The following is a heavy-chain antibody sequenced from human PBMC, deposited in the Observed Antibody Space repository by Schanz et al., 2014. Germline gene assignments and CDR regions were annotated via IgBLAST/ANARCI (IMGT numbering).Heavy chain of an antibody. CDR2: IGGSGDST. J-gene: IGHJ6*02. D-gene: IGHD3-10*01. Sequence: EVQLVESGGGLVKPGGSLRLSCAASGFTFSSYSMNWVRQAPGKGLEWVSGIGGSGDSTHYADSVKGRFIISRDNSMNTVYLQMNSLRSDDAAVYYCARAQGVIRLYYGVDVWGQGTTVTVSS. V-gene: IGHV3-23*04. CDR3: ARAQGVIRLYYGVDV. CDR1: GFTFSSYS.